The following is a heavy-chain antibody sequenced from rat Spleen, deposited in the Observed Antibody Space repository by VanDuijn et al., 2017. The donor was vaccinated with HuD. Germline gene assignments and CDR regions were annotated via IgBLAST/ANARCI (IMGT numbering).Heavy chain of an antibody. Sequence: EVQLVESGGGLVQPGRSMKLSCAASGFTFSNYYMAWVRQAPTKGLEWVATIRFDGSSTFYRDSVKGRFTISRDNAKNILFLQMDSLRSEDTATYYCARLGIASIGNWFGYWGQGTLVTVSS. CDR3: ARLGIASIGNWFGY. V-gene: IGHV5-25*01. D-gene: IGHD1-2*01. J-gene: IGHJ3*01. CDR2: IRFDGSST. CDR1: GFTFSNYY.